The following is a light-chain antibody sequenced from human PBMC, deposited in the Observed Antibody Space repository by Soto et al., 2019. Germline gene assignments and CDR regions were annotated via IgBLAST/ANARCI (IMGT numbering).Light chain of an antibody. J-gene: IGKJ1*01. CDR1: ESISSW. V-gene: IGKV1-5*01. CDR3: QQDNSYS. CDR2: HAS. Sequence: DIPITQDPATLSASVGDRITITCRASESISSWLAWFQQKPGKAPKPLIYHASNLQSGVPSRFSGSGSGTEFTLTSSSLQPDFLATYCWQQDNSYSFGQGTKVDIK.